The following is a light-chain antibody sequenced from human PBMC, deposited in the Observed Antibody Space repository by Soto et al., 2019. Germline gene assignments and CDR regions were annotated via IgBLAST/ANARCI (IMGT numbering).Light chain of an antibody. V-gene: IGKV1-33*01. CDR1: QDISNY. CDR2: AAS. J-gene: IGKJ1*01. CDR3: QQYYSFPPA. Sequence: DIQMTQSPSTLSASVGDRVTITCQASQDISNYLNWYQQKPGKAPELLIYAASTLQSGVPSRFSGSGSGTDFTLTISCLQSEDFATYYCQQYYSFPPAFGQGTKVDIK.